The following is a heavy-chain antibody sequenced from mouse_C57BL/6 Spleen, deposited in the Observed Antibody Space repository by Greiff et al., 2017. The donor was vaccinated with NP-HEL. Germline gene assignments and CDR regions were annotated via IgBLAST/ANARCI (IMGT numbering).Heavy chain of an antibody. CDR1: GYTFTSYW. J-gene: IGHJ3*01. Sequence: QVQLQQPGAELVKPGASVKLSCKASGYTFTSYWMHWVKQRPGQGLEWIGMIHPNSGSTNYNEKFKSKATLTVDKASSTAYMQLSSLTSEDSAVYYCARRGTTVPFADWGQGTLVTVSA. CDR3: ARRGTTVPFAD. V-gene: IGHV1-64*01. CDR2: IHPNSGST. D-gene: IGHD1-1*01.